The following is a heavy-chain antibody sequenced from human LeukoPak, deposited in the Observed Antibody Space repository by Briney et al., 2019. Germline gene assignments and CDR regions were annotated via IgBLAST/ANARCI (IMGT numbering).Heavy chain of an antibody. CDR3: ARAYYGSGKMGGYFDY. J-gene: IGHJ4*02. CDR1: GFTFSSYW. V-gene: IGHV3-74*01. Sequence: GGSLRLSCAASGFTFSSYWMHWVRQAPGKGLVWVSLINSDGSSTTYADSVKGRFTISRDNAMNTVYLQMNSLRAEDTAVYYCARAYYGSGKMGGYFDYWGQGTLVTVSS. D-gene: IGHD3-10*01. CDR2: INSDGSST.